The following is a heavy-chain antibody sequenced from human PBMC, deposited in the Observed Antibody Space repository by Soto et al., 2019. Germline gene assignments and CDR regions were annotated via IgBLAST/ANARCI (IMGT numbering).Heavy chain of an antibody. D-gene: IGHD6-6*01. Sequence: SETLSLTCTVSGGSISSYYWSWIRQPPGKGLEWIGYIYYSGSTNYNPSLKSRVTISVDTSKNQFSLKLSSVTAADTAVYSCARGVAARAGAYYYYYMDVWGKGTTVTVSS. CDR3: ARGVAARAGAYYYYYMDV. CDR2: IYYSGST. CDR1: GGSISSYY. V-gene: IGHV4-59*01. J-gene: IGHJ6*03.